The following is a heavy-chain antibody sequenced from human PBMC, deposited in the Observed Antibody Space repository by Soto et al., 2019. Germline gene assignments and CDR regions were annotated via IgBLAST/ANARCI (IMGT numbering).Heavy chain of an antibody. CDR1: GGSMSGYY. CDR3: ARHSNEYRKSLDY. D-gene: IGHD1-1*01. Sequence: PSETLSLTCTVSGGSMSGYYWSWIRQPPGKGLAWIAYIYYSGSTNSSPSLKSRVTISVDTSKNQFSLQLSSVTAADTAVYYCARHSNEYRKSLDYWGQGTLVTVS. J-gene: IGHJ4*02. CDR2: IYYSGST. V-gene: IGHV4-59*08.